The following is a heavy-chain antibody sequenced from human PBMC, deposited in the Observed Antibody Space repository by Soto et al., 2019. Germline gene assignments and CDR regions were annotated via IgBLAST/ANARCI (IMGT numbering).Heavy chain of an antibody. J-gene: IGHJ4*02. V-gene: IGHV3-74*01. CDR1: VFPFTNYW. CDR2: ISPDGSDV. D-gene: IGHD2-8*02. Sequence: WGARILSCAASVFPFTNYWMNWVRQTPVKGLMWFSRISPDGSDVVYADSVDGRFTVSRDNAKNTLYLQMHSLRAEDTAMYYCACWGHIVPVAPSDFDRWGQGTLVTVSS. CDR3: ACWGHIVPVAPSDFDR.